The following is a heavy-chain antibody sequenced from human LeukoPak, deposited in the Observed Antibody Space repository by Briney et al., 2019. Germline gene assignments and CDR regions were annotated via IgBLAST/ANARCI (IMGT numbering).Heavy chain of an antibody. CDR2: INWSGGST. V-gene: IGHV3-20*04. CDR1: GFTFDDYG. CDR3: ARAGGVVIAGPFDY. Sequence: PGGSLRLSCAASGFTFDDYGMSWVRQAPGKGLEWVSGINWSGGSTGYADSVKGRFTISRDNAKNSLYLQMNSLRAEDTALYYCARAGGVVIAGPFDYWGQGTLVTVSS. J-gene: IGHJ4*02. D-gene: IGHD3-3*01.